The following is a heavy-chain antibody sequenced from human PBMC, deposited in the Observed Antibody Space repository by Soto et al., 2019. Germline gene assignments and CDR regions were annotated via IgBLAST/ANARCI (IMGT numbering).Heavy chain of an antibody. CDR3: ATLNDYERRAYGLHC. Sequence: QVPLQESGPRLLMPSETLSVTCTGSGGSISSYYWYCIRQPPGKGLEWIGYIYYSGSTNYNPSLKSRVTISIDTARNQFSLKLSSVTAADTAVYDCATLNDYERRAYGLHCWGQGTKVTVSS. CDR2: IYYSGST. J-gene: IGHJ6*02. D-gene: IGHD4-17*01. CDR1: GGSISSYY. V-gene: IGHV4-59*01.